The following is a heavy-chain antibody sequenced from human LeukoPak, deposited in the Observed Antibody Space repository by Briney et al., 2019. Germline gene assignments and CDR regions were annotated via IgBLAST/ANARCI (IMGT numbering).Heavy chain of an antibody. CDR3: AKEGGGRYFDN. D-gene: IGHD1-26*01. J-gene: IGHJ4*02. CDR1: GFTFSRYG. CDR2: ISGSGGST. V-gene: IGHV3-23*01. Sequence: PGGSLRLSCEASGFTFSRYGMSWVRQAPGKGLEWVSGISGSGGSTQYADSVRGRFTVSRDNAKNTLYLQMNSQRAEDTAVYYCAKEGGGRYFDNWGQGTPVTVSS.